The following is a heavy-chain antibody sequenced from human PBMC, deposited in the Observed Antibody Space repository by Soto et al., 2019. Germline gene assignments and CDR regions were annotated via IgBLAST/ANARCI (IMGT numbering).Heavy chain of an antibody. CDR1: GYTFTSYG. Sequence: GAAVKVSCKASGYTFTSYGISWGRQAPGQGLEWMGWISAYNGNTNYAQKLQGRVTMTTDTSTSRAYMELRSLRSDDTAVYYCARGGLQLEQQLGYSYGMDVWGQGTKVTVSS. D-gene: IGHD6-13*01. V-gene: IGHV1-18*01. J-gene: IGHJ6*02. CDR2: ISAYNGNT. CDR3: ARGGLQLEQQLGYSYGMDV.